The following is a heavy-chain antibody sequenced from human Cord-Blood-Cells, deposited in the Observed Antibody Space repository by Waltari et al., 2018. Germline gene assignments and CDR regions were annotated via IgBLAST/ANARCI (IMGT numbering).Heavy chain of an antibody. Sequence: QVQLQQWGAGLLKPSETLSLTCAVYGGSFSGYYWSWIRPPPGKGLEWFGEINHSGSTNYNPSLKSRVTISVDTSKNQFSLKLSSVTAADTAVYYCARGWDILTGPYPPNWFDPWGQGTLVTVSS. CDR1: GGSFSGYY. V-gene: IGHV4-34*01. CDR3: ARGWDILTGPYPPNWFDP. D-gene: IGHD3-9*01. CDR2: INHSGST. J-gene: IGHJ5*02.